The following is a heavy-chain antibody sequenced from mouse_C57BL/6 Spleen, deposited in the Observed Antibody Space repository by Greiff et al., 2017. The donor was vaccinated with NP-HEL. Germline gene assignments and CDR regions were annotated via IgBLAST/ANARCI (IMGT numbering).Heavy chain of an antibody. V-gene: IGHV1-7*01. J-gene: IGHJ2*01. Sequence: VQLKESGAELAKPGASVKLSCKASGYTFTSYWMHWVQQRPGQGLEWIGYINPSSGYTQYNQKFKDKATLTADKSYSTAYMQLSSLTYEDSAVYDCAKGTADDWGPGTTLTVSS. CDR1: GYTFTSYW. CDR2: INPSSGYT. CDR3: AKGTADD. D-gene: IGHD4-1*01.